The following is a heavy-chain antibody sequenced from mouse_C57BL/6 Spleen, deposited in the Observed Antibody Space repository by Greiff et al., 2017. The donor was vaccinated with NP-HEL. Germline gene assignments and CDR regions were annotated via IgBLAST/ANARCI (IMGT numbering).Heavy chain of an antibody. CDR2: ISGGGGNT. V-gene: IGHV5-9*01. CDR1: GFTFSSYT. CDR3: AREAQGLLRPADYAMDY. J-gene: IGHJ4*01. D-gene: IGHD1-2*01. Sequence: EVHLVESGGGLVKPGGSLKLSCAASGFTFSSYTMSWVRQTPEKRLEWVATISGGGGNTYYPDSVKGRFTISRDNAKNTLYLQMSSLRSEDTALYYCAREAQGLLRPADYAMDYWGQGTSVTVSS.